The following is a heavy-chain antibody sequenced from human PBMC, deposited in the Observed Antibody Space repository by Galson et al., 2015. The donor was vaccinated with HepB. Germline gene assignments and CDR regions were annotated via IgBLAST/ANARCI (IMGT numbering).Heavy chain of an antibody. D-gene: IGHD5-12*01. Sequence: SLRLSCAASGFTFSSYAMSWVRQAPGKGLEWVSAISGSGGSTYYADSVKGRFTISRDNSKNTLYLQMNSLRAEDTAVYYCAKPNLGGASGYDFGYFDYWGQGTLVTVSS. J-gene: IGHJ4*02. CDR1: GFTFSSYA. V-gene: IGHV3-23*01. CDR2: ISGSGGST. CDR3: AKPNLGGASGYDFGYFDY.